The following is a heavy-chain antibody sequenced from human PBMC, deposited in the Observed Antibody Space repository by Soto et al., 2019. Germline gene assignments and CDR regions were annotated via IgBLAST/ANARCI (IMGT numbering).Heavy chain of an antibody. CDR2: ISYDGSNK. CDR1: GFTFSSYG. J-gene: IGHJ4*02. Sequence: GGSLRLSCAASGFTFSSYGMHWVRQAPGKGLEWVAVISYDGSNKYYADSVKGRFTISRDNSKNTLYLQMNSLRAEDTAVYYCANSELGQWLPAFDYWGQGTLVTVSS. CDR3: ANSELGQWLPAFDY. D-gene: IGHD6-19*01. V-gene: IGHV3-30*18.